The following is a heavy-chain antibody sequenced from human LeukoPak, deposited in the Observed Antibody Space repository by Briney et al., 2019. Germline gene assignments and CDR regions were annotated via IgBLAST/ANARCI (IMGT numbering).Heavy chain of an antibody. CDR1: GFPFRKYA. CDR3: ARAPVGVRLIKTAANF. V-gene: IGHV3-30*04. CDR2: ISYDGTNT. Sequence: PGGSLRLSCAASGFPFRKYAIHWVRQAPGKGPEWVAVISYDGTNTYYRDSVKGRFTISRDNAKNSVYLQMNSLSGEDTATYYCARAPVGVRLIKTAANFWGQGTLVTVSS. D-gene: IGHD3-10*01. J-gene: IGHJ4*02.